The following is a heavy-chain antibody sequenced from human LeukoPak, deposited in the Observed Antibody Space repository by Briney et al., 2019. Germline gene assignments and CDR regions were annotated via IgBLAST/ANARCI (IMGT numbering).Heavy chain of an antibody. D-gene: IGHD3-16*01. CDR1: GFTFRSYS. J-gene: IGHJ4*02. Sequence: GGSLRLSCVASGFTFRSYSMSWVRQAPGKGLEWASYLSSTGDIYYADSVKGRFTISRDNAQNSLYLQMNSLRVEDTAVYYCARDYNWGFDYWGQGTLVTVSS. CDR2: LSSTGDI. V-gene: IGHV3-21*01. CDR3: ARDYNWGFDY.